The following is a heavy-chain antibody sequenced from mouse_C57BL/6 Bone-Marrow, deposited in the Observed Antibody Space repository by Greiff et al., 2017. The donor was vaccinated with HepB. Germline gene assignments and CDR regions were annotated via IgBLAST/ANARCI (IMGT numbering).Heavy chain of an antibody. CDR2: ISSGGSYT. J-gene: IGHJ1*03. Sequence: EVNVVESGGDLVKPGGSLKLSCAASGFTFSSYGMSWVRQTPDKRLEWVATISSGGSYTYYPDSVKGRFTISRDNAKNTLYLQMSSLKSEDTAMYYCARQDSLWYFDVWGTGTTVTVSS. CDR1: GFTFSSYG. V-gene: IGHV5-6*01. CDR3: ARQDSLWYFDV.